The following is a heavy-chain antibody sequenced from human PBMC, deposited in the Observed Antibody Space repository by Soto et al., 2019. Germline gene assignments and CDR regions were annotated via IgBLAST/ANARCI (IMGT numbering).Heavy chain of an antibody. CDR1: GFTFSSYS. D-gene: IGHD2-2*01. Sequence: GGSLRLSCAASGFTFSSYSMNWVRQAPGKGLEWVSSISSSSSYIYYADSVKGRFTISRDNAKNSLYLQMNSLRAEDTAVYYCAREGPYCSSTSCYFDYWGQGTLVTAPQ. CDR3: AREGPYCSSTSCYFDY. J-gene: IGHJ4*02. V-gene: IGHV3-21*01. CDR2: ISSSSSYI.